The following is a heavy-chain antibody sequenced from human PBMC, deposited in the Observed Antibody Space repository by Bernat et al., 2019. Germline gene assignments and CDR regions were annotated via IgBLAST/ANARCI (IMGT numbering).Heavy chain of an antibody. Sequence: EVQLVESGGGLIQPGGSLRLSCAASGFTFSNYAMAWVRQAPGKGLDWVSAITDSGGDTFYGDSVKGRFSISRDNSKSTLYLQMNGLRAEDTAVYFCASRSNTSQPYYFDFWGHGALVTVSS. CDR2: ITDSGGDT. V-gene: IGHV3-23*04. CDR1: GFTFSNYA. CDR3: ASRSNTSQPYYFDF. J-gene: IGHJ4*01. D-gene: IGHD2-2*01.